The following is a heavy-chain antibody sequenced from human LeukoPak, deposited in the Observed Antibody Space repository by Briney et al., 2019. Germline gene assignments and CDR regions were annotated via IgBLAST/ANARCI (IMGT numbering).Heavy chain of an antibody. D-gene: IGHD3-9*01. CDR2: ISAYNGKT. Sequence: GESLRISCKGSGYSFPSYWIGWVRQTPGKGPEWMGWISAYNGKTESSENLQGRLTMTTDTSTNTAYMELMSLSSDDTAVYYCARDREPSRYIDFGNWFDPWGQGTLVTVSS. CDR1: GYSFPSYW. J-gene: IGHJ5*02. V-gene: IGHV1-18*01. CDR3: ARDREPSRYIDFGNWFDP.